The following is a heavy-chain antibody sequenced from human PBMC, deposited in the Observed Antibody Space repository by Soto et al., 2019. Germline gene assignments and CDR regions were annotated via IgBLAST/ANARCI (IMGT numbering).Heavy chain of an antibody. Sequence: ASVKVSCKTSGDTFTNFGLSWVRQAPGQGLEWMGWIATYNSNKNYAQKFQGRLTLTTDTSTSTGYMELKSLEYDDTAVYYCARVLRGVVNWFDPWGQGTQVTVSS. CDR3: ARVLRGVVNWFDP. CDR2: IATYNSNK. V-gene: IGHV1-18*01. CDR1: GDTFTNFG. D-gene: IGHD3-10*01. J-gene: IGHJ5*02.